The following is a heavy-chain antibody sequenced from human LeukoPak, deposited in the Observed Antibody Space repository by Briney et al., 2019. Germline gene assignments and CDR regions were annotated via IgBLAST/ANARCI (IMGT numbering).Heavy chain of an antibody. CDR2: ICGYNGDT. CDR1: GYTFSNYG. V-gene: IGHV1-18*01. J-gene: IGHJ4*02. CDR3: ARDRKHACSGGACPYFDY. D-gene: IGHD2-21*02. Sequence: GASVKVSCKASGYTFSNYGISWVRLAPGQGLEWMAWICGYNGDTYYGRKLQGRVTVTKDTSTSTAYMELKSLRSDDTAVYYCARDRKHACSGGACPYFDYWGQGTLVTVSS.